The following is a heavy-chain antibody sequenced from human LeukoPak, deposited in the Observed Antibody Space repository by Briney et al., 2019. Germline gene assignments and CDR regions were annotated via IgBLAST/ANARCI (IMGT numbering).Heavy chain of an antibody. Sequence: SETLSLTCTVSGGSISSGGYYWSWIRQPPGKGLEWIGYIYHSGSTYYNPSLKSRVTISVDGSKNQFSLNLSSVTAADTAVYYCARGYGSGSYRVDYWGQGTLVTVSS. CDR1: GGSISSGGYY. D-gene: IGHD3-10*01. CDR2: IYHSGST. V-gene: IGHV4-30-2*01. J-gene: IGHJ4*02. CDR3: ARGYGSGSYRVDY.